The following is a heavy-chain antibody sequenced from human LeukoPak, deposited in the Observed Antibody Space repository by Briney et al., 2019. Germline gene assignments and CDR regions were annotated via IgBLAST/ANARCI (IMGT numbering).Heavy chain of an antibody. CDR3: ARDAPTVGVDY. CDR2: INWNGGST. CDR1: GFIFDDYG. J-gene: IGHJ4*02. V-gene: IGHV3-20*04. Sequence: GGSLRLSCAASGFIFDDYGMSWVRQAPGKGLEWVSGINWNGGSTGYADSVKGRFTISRDNAKNSLYLQMNSLRAEEDTALYYCARDAPTVGVDYWVQGTLVTVSS.